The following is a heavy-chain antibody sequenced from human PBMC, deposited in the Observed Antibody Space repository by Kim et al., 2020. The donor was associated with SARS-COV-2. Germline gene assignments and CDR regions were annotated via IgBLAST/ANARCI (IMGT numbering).Heavy chain of an antibody. J-gene: IGHJ4*02. V-gene: IGHV3-33*01. CDR3: ARDYCSSTSCFNFDY. CDR2: IWYDGSNK. Sequence: GGSLRLSCAASGFTFSSYGMHWVRQAPGKGLEWVAVIWYDGSNKYYADSVKGRFTISRDNSKNTLYLQMNSLRAKDTAVYYCARDYCSSTSCFNFDYWGQGTLVTVSS. D-gene: IGHD2-2*01. CDR1: GFTFSSYG.